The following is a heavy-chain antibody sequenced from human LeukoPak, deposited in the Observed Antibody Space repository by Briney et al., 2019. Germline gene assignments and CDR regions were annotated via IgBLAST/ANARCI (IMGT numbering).Heavy chain of an antibody. Sequence: PGGSLRLSCTASGFTLDSAWIHWVRQVPGQGLEWLPRISPEGDKSYVNSVKGRFTVSRDIGANAVYLEMKTLRVEDTSMYFCVRVLQVMGSGWYGDAFDLWGQGTMVIVSS. D-gene: IGHD6-13*01. CDR3: VRVLQVMGSGWYGDAFDL. J-gene: IGHJ3*01. CDR2: ISPEGDK. V-gene: IGHV3-74*01. CDR1: GFTLDSAW.